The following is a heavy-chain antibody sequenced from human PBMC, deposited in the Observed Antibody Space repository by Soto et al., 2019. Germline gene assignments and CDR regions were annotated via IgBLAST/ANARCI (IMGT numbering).Heavy chain of an antibody. CDR3: ALIRVGWELLYYFAY. CDR2: IFSNDEK. V-gene: IGHV2-26*01. CDR1: GFSLSNARMG. J-gene: IGHJ4*02. D-gene: IGHD1-26*01. Sequence: QVTLKESGPVLVKPTETLTLTCTVSGFSLSNARMGVSWIRQPPGKALEWLAHIFSNDEKSYSTSLKSRLTISKDTSKSQVVLTMTNLDPVDTATYYCALIRVGWELLYYFAYWGQGTLVTVSS.